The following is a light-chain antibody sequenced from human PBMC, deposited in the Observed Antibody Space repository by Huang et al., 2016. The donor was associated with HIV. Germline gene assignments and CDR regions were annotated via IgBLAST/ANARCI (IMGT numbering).Light chain of an antibody. CDR3: QQSYTIPYT. CDR1: QTIRTF. J-gene: IGKJ2*01. CDR2: DAS. Sequence: DLQMTQSPSFLSASVGDRVTITCRSNQTIRTFFNWYLQNQETGPTLLIYDASTLQTGVSTRFNGGGSGTDFTLTIANLQYEDFATYYCQQSYTIPYTFGPGTKLEIK. V-gene: IGKV1-39*01.